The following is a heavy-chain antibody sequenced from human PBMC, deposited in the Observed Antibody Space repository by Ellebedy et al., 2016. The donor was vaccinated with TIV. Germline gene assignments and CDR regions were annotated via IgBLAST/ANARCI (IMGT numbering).Heavy chain of an antibody. D-gene: IGHD2-8*02. CDR3: VRTGRPWFDY. CDR1: GFTFSTYS. Sequence: GESLKISCTDSGFTFSTYSMNWVRQAPGKGLEWVSYISGSGNTKYYTDSVKGRFTVSRDDAKNSLYLHMNSLKAEDTAVYYCVRTGRPWFDYWGQGTLVTVSS. J-gene: IGHJ4*02. CDR2: ISGSGNTK. V-gene: IGHV3-48*04.